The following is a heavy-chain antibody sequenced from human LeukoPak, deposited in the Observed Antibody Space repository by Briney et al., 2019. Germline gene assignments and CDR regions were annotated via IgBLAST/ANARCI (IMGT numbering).Heavy chain of an antibody. CDR1: GGTFSSYA. V-gene: IGHV1-69*13. D-gene: IGHD6-13*01. CDR3: ARSYSSSWYPRGDYYFDY. J-gene: IGHJ4*02. CDR2: IIPMFGTA. Sequence: SVKVSCKASGGTFSSYAISWVRQAPGQGLEWMVGIIPMFGTANYAQKFQGRVTITADESTSTTYMELSSLRSEDTAVYYCARSYSSSWYPRGDYYFDYWGQGSLVTVSS.